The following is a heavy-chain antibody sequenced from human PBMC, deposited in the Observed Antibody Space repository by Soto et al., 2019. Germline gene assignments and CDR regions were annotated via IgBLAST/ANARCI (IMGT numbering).Heavy chain of an antibody. CDR3: AKDQLMVYATSRY. CDR2: ISGSGGST. Sequence: EVQLLESGGGLVEPGGSLRLSCAASGFTFSSYAMSWVRQAPGKGLEWVSAISGSGGSTYYADSVKGRFTISRDNSKNTLYLQMNSLRAVDTAVYYCAKDQLMVYATSRYWGQGTLVTVSS. J-gene: IGHJ4*02. CDR1: GFTFSSYA. V-gene: IGHV3-23*01. D-gene: IGHD2-8*01.